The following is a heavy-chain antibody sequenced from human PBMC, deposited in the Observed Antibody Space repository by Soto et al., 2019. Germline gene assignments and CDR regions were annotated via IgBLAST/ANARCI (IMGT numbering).Heavy chain of an antibody. J-gene: IGHJ6*02. Sequence: PGESLKISCKGSGYSFTSYWIGWVRQMPGKGLEGMVIIYPGDSDTRYSPSFQGQVTISADKSINTTYLQWSSLKASDTAIYYCARQAAAGKYYYAMDVWGQGTTVTVSS. CDR2: IYPGDSDT. V-gene: IGHV5-51*01. D-gene: IGHD6-13*01. CDR1: GYSFTSYW. CDR3: ARQAAAGKYYYAMDV.